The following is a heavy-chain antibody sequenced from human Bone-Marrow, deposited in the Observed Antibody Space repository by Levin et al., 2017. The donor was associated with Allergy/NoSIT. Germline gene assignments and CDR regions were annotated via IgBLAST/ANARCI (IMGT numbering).Heavy chain of an antibody. CDR1: GFSFSNYA. CDR3: AKGWLQFEYFDY. V-gene: IGHV3-23*01. Sequence: GASVKVSCAVSGFSFSNYAMSWVRQTPGKRLEWVSTISGSGSNTFYADSMRGRFTISKDNSKNLLYLQIDSLRVEDTAIYYCAKGWLQFEYFDYWGQGTLVTVSS. J-gene: IGHJ4*02. D-gene: IGHD5-24*01. CDR2: ISGSGSNT.